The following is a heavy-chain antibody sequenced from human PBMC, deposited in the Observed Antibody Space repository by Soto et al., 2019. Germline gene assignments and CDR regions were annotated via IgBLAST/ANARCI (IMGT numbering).Heavy chain of an antibody. V-gene: IGHV1-69*06. D-gene: IGHD1-26*01. CDR2: MIPIFGTA. J-gene: IGHJ4*02. CDR3: ASSSGNNYGVGTNYYFDY. Sequence: QVQLVQSGAEVKKPGSSVKVSCKTSGGTFSTYSIVWVRQAPGEGLEWMGGMIPIFGTANYAQKFQDRVTITADKSTNTAFMELSSLKSEDTAMYYCASSSGNNYGVGTNYYFDYWGQGTRVTVSS. CDR1: GGTFSTYS.